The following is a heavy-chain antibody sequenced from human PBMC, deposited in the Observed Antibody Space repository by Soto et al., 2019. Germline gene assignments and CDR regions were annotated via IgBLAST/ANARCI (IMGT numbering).Heavy chain of an antibody. J-gene: IGHJ4*02. CDR3: TIVRVADSALDH. D-gene: IGHD3-10*02. V-gene: IGHV3-30*03. CDR2: ISYDGSNR. CDR1: GFTFSYYG. Sequence: PGGSLRLSCAASGFTFSYYGLHWVRHAPGKGLEWVAGISYDGSNRYYGDSVKGRFSISRDNPNNTLYLQMNSLRDEDTAVYYCTIVRVADSALDHWGQGTLVTVSS.